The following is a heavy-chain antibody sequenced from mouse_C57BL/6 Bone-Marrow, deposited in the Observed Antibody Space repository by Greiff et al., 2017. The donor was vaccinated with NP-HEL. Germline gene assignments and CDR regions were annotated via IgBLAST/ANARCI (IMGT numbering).Heavy chain of an antibody. J-gene: IGHJ2*01. D-gene: IGHD1-1*01. Sequence: VKLQQPGAELVKPGASVKLSCKASGYTFTSYWMQWVNQRPGQGLEWIGEIDPSDSYTNYNQKFKGKATLTVDTSSSTAYMQLSSLTSEDSAVYYCARSGSNYDFDYWGQGTTLTVSS. V-gene: IGHV1-50*01. CDR3: ARSGSNYDFDY. CDR2: IDPSDSYT. CDR1: GYTFTSYW.